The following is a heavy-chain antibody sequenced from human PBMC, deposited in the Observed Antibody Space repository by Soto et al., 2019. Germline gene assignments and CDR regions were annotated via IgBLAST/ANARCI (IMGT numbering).Heavy chain of an antibody. CDR1: GYSFTSYW. V-gene: IGHV5-10-1*01. Sequence: EVQLVQSGAEVKKPGESLRISCKGSGYSFTSYWISWVRQMPGKGLEWMGRIDPSDSYTNYSPSFQGHVTISADKSISTAYLQWSSLKASDTAMYYCARHEGSGSYRWIYYYYGMDVWGQGTTVTVSS. CDR3: ARHEGSGSYRWIYYYYGMDV. J-gene: IGHJ6*02. D-gene: IGHD3-10*01. CDR2: IDPSDSYT.